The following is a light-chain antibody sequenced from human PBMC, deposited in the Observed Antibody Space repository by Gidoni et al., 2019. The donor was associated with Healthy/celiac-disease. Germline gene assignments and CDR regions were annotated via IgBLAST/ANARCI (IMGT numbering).Light chain of an antibody. CDR1: QSVSSN. J-gene: IGKJ2*01. V-gene: IGKV3-15*01. CDR3: QQYNNWPPMYT. CDR2: GAS. Sequence: EIVMPQSPATLSVSPGERATLSCRASQSVSSNLAWYQQKPGQAPRLLIYGASTRATGIPARFSGSGSGTEFTLNISSLQSEDFAVYYCQQYNNWPPMYTFGQGTKLEIK.